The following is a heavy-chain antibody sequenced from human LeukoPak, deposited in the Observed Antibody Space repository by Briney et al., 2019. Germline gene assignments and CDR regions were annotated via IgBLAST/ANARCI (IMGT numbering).Heavy chain of an antibody. D-gene: IGHD3-3*01. CDR1: GFTFSSYA. V-gene: IGHV3-23*01. CDR3: AKDNGITIFGVVRDAFDI. CDR2: ISGSGGST. Sequence: PGGSLRLSCAASGFTFSSYAMSWVRQAPGKGLEWVSAISGSGGSTYYADSVKGRFTISRDNSKNTLYLQMNSLRAEDTAVYYCAKDNGITIFGVVRDAFDIWGQGTMVTVSS. J-gene: IGHJ3*02.